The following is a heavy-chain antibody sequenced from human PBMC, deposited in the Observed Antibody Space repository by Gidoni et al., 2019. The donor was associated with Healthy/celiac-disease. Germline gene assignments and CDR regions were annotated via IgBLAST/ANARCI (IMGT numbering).Heavy chain of an antibody. D-gene: IGHD1-7*01. CDR1: GYTFTGYY. V-gene: IGHV1-2*04. CDR2: INPNSGGT. CDR3: ARESELELRGMDV. Sequence: QVQLLQSGAEVKKPGASVKVSCKASGYTFTGYYMHWVRQAPGQGLEWTGWINPNSGGTNYAQRCQGWVTMTRDTSISTAYMELSRLRSDDTAVYYCARESELELRGMDVWGQGTTVTVSS. J-gene: IGHJ6*02.